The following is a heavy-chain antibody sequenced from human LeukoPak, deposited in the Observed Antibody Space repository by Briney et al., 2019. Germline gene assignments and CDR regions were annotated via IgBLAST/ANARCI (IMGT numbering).Heavy chain of an antibody. Sequence: SETLSLTCTVSGGSISSGSYYWSWIRQPAGKGLEWIGRIYTSGSTNYNPSLKSRVTISVDTSKNQFSLKLSSVTAADTAVYYCARGKGMAVRTTVTTLGYYYYMDVWGKGTTVTVSS. V-gene: IGHV4-61*02. J-gene: IGHJ6*03. D-gene: IGHD4-11*01. CDR2: IYTSGST. CDR1: GGSISSGSYY. CDR3: ARGKGMAVRTTVTTLGYYYYMDV.